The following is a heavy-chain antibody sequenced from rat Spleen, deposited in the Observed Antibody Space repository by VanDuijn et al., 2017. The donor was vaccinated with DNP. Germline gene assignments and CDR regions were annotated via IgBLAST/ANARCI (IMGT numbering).Heavy chain of an antibody. CDR2: IIPSGGST. CDR3: ATHDNWA. V-gene: IGHV5-25*01. D-gene: IGHD3-6*01. CDR1: GFTFSNYN. Sequence: EVQLVESGGGLVQPGRSIKLSCATSGFTFSNYNMPWVRQAPKKGLEWVATIIPSGGSTYYRDSVKGRFTVFRDNAKSTLYLQMDSLRSEDTATYYCATHDNWAWGQGTSVTVSS. J-gene: IGHJ4*01.